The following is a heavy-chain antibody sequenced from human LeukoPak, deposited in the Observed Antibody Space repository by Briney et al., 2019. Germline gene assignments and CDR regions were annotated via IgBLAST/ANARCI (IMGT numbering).Heavy chain of an antibody. V-gene: IGHV1-58*02. CDR1: GFTFTSSA. Sequence: SVKVSCKASGFTFTSSAMQWVRQARGQRLEWIGWIVVGSGNTNYAQKFQERVTITRDMSTSTAYMELSSLRSEDTAVYYCASGGLGELSLPDYWGQGTLVTVSS. J-gene: IGHJ4*02. CDR3: ASGGLGELSLPDY. CDR2: IVVGSGNT. D-gene: IGHD3-16*02.